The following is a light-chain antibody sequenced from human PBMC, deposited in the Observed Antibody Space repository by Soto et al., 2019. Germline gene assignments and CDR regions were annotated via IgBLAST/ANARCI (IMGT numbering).Light chain of an antibody. J-gene: IGKJ1*01. CDR2: GAS. Sequence: IQMTQSPSSLSASAGDRVTITCRASQTISKYLNWYQHKPGKGPKLLIYGASTLQSGVPSRFSGSGSGTDFTLTISSLQPEDVATYYCQQSNSIPPWTFGQGTKVDIK. CDR1: QTISKY. V-gene: IGKV1-39*01. CDR3: QQSNSIPPWT.